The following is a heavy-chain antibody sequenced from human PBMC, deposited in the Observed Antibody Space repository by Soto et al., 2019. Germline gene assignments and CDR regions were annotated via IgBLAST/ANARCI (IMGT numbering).Heavy chain of an antibody. CDR2: IKSKTDGGTT. CDR3: TTDQLYCSSTSCYATLFDY. V-gene: IGHV3-15*01. D-gene: IGHD2-2*01. J-gene: IGHJ4*02. CDR1: GFTFSNAW. Sequence: GGSLRLSCAASGFTFSNAWMSWVRQAPGKGLEWVGRIKSKTDGGTTDYAAPVKGRFTISRDDSKNTLYLQMNSLKTEDTAVYYCTTDQLYCSSTSCYATLFDYWGQGTLVTVSS.